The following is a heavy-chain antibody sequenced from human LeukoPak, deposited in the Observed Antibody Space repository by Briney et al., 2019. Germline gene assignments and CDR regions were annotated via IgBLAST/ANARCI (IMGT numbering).Heavy chain of an antibody. V-gene: IGHV1-2*02. D-gene: IGHD2-2*02. Sequence: ASVKVSCKASGYTFIGHYMHCVRQAPGQGLEWMGWINPDRGGTNYAQKFQGRVTMTRDTSISTAYMELSRLRSDDTAVYYCARDGEDCSSTSCYTSSGWFDPWGQGTLVTVSS. CDR1: GYTFIGHY. CDR3: ARDGEDCSSTSCYTSSGWFDP. CDR2: INPDRGGT. J-gene: IGHJ5*02.